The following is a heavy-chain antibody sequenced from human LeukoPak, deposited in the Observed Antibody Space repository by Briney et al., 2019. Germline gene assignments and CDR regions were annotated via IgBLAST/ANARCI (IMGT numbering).Heavy chain of an antibody. V-gene: IGHV3-7*03. D-gene: IGHD6-13*01. CDR3: AKEEGSSSWHPEYFQH. CDR1: GFTFSSYA. CDR2: IKQDGSEK. J-gene: IGHJ1*01. Sequence: PGGSLRLSCAASGFTFSSYAMSWVRQAPGKGLEWVANIKQDGSEKYYVDSVKGRFTISRDNAKNSLYLQMNSLRAEDTAVYYCAKEEGSSSWHPEYFQHWGQGTLVTVSS.